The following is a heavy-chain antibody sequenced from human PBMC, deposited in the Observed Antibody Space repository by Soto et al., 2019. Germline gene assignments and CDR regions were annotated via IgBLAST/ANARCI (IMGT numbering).Heavy chain of an antibody. Sequence: SVKVSCKASGGTFSSYAISWVRQAPGQGLEWMGGIIPIFGTASYAQKFQGRVTITADKSTGTAYMELSSLRSEDTAVYYCARSIVGATKYYYYGMDVWGQGTTVTVSS. V-gene: IGHV1-69*06. CDR2: IIPIFGTA. CDR1: GGTFSSYA. J-gene: IGHJ6*02. D-gene: IGHD1-26*01. CDR3: ARSIVGATKYYYYGMDV.